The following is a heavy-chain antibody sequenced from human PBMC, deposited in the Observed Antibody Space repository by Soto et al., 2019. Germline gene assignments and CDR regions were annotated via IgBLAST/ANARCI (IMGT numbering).Heavy chain of an antibody. CDR2: IYYSGST. CDR1: GGSISSGDYY. V-gene: IGHV4-30-4*01. J-gene: IGHJ6*02. D-gene: IGHD4-17*01. Sequence: SETLSLTCTVSGGSISSGDYYWSWIRQPPGKGVEWIGYIYYSGSTYYNPSLKSRVTISVDTSRNQFSLKLSSVTAADTAVYYCARDRKGLSAVTTQDYYYGMEVWGQGTTVTVSS. CDR3: ARDRKGLSAVTTQDYYYGMEV.